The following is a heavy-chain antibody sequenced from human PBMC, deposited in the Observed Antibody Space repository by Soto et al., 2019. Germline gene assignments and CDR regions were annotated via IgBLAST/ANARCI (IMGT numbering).Heavy chain of an antibody. CDR1: GGSFSGYY. CDR2: INHSGST. V-gene: IGHV4-34*01. D-gene: IGHD3-16*02. J-gene: IGHJ4*02. CDR3: AREPYDYIWGSHRPYYFDY. Sequence: QVQLQQWGAGLLKPSETLSLTCAVYGGSFSGYYWSWIRQPPGKGLEWIGEINHSGSTNYNPSLKSRVTISVDTSKNQFSLKLSSVTAADTAVYYCAREPYDYIWGSHRPYYFDYWGQGTLVTVSS.